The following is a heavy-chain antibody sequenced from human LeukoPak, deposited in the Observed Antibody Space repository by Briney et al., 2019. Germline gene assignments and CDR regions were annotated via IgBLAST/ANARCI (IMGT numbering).Heavy chain of an antibody. CDR2: ISFDGGHR. CDR1: GFTFANYG. V-gene: IGHV3-30*19. D-gene: IGHD6-13*01. CDR3: ARPRTIAAAGIFGAFDY. Sequence: GGSLRLSCAASGFTFANYGMHWVRQAPGKGLEWVAVISFDGGHRYYADSVKGRFTISRDNSKNTLYLQMNSLRPEDTALYYCARPRTIAAAGIFGAFDYWGQGTLVTVSS. J-gene: IGHJ4*02.